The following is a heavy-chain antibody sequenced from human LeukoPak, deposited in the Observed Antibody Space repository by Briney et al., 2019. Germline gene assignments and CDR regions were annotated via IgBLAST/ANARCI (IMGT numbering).Heavy chain of an antibody. V-gene: IGHV7-4-1*02. D-gene: IGHD3-10*01. J-gene: IGHJ4*02. CDR2: ITTNTGKP. CDR1: GYSFSSYA. Sequence: ASVKVSCKASGYSFSSYALTWVRQVPGQGLEWMGWITTNTGKPTYAQSFTGRFVFSLDTSVNTAYLQINSLKTEDTAVYYCARVAILSFGESLDYWGQGTLVTVSS. CDR3: ARVAILSFGESLDY.